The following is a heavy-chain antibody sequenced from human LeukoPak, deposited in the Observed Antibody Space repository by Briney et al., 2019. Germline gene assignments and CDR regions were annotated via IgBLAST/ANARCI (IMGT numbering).Heavy chain of an antibody. CDR1: GGSISSGGYY. J-gene: IGHJ6*02. V-gene: IGHV4-31*03. CDR2: IYYSGST. CDR3: ARYYDSSGYYYDKGNYYGMDV. D-gene: IGHD3-22*01. Sequence: PSQTLSLTCTVSGGSISSGGYYWSWIRQHPGKGLEWIGYIYYSGSTYYNPSLKSRVTISVDTSKNQFSLKLSSVTAADTAVYYCARYYDSSGYYYDKGNYYGMDVWGQGITVTVSS.